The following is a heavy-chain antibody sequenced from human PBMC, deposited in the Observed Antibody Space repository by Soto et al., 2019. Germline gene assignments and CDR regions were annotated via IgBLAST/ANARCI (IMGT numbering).Heavy chain of an antibody. D-gene: IGHD3-10*01. CDR1: GFTFSGSA. J-gene: IGHJ3*02. CDR2: IRSKANSYAT. CDR3: TRRDYYGSGGPDAFDI. Sequence: GGSLRLSCAASGFTFSGSAMHWVRQASGKGLEWVGRIRSKANSYATAYAASVKGRFTISRDDSKNTAYLQMNSLKTEDTAVYYCTRRDYYGSGGPDAFDIWGQGTMVTVSS. V-gene: IGHV3-73*01.